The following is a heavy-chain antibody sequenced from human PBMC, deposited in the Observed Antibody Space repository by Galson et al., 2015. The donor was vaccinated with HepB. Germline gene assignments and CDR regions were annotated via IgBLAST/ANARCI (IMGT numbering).Heavy chain of an antibody. D-gene: IGHD3-22*01. V-gene: IGHV3-15*01. CDR3: TTDLFYDSSGYYYVFDY. CDR2: IKSKTDGGTT. J-gene: IGHJ4*02. Sequence: SLRLSCAASGFTFSNAWMSWVRQAPGKGLEWVGRIKSKTDGGTTDYAEPVKGRFTISRDDSKNTLYLQMNSLKTEDTAVYYCTTDLFYDSSGYYYVFDYWGQGTLVTVSS. CDR1: GFTFSNAW.